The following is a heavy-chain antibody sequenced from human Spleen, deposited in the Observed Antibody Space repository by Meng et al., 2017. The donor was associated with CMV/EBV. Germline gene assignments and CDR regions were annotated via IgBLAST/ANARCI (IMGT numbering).Heavy chain of an antibody. V-gene: IGHV4-31*02. D-gene: IGHD1-26*01. CDR3: VRIRVGHSSPIDF. J-gene: IGHJ4*01. CDR2: IYYTGDI. CDR1: VGSISLGSYY. Sequence: VSVGSISLGSYYWGLVRQFPGRSLESIGRIYYTGDIFYNPSLKGRLTIAPDTSKNQWSLSLKFMTVADAAVYYCVRIRVGHSSPIDFWGRGTLVTVSS.